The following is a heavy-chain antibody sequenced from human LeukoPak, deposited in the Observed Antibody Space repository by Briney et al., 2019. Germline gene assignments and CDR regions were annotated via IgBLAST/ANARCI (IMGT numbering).Heavy chain of an antibody. CDR1: GYTFTGYY. V-gene: IGHV1-2*02. CDR3: ARGSFWESPVNWFDP. CDR2: INPKNGGA. Sequence: GASVKVSCKASGYTFTGYYMHWVRQAPGQGLEWMGWINPKNGGANYAPSFQGRVTMTRDRSISTVYMEVTRLTSDDTAVYYCARGSFWESPVNWFDPWGQGTLVIVSS. D-gene: IGHD1-26*01. J-gene: IGHJ5*02.